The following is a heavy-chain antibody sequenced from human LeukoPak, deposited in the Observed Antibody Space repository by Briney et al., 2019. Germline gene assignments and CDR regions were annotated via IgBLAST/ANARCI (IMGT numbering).Heavy chain of an antibody. CDR2: VYHSGST. J-gene: IGHJ5*02. CDR3: ARVLLWFGPFDP. D-gene: IGHD3-10*01. Sequence: SETLSLTCAVSGGSISSSNWWSWVRQPPGKGLEWIGEVYHSGSTNYNPSLKSRVTISVDKSKNQFSLKLSSVTAADTAVYYCARVLLWFGPFDPWGQGTLVTVSS. CDR1: GGSISSSNW. V-gene: IGHV4-4*02.